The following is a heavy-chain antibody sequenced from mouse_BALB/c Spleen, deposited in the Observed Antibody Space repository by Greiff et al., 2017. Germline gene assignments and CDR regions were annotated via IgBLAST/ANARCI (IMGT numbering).Heavy chain of an antibody. CDR2: IWRGGST. Sequence: QVQLKQSGPGLVQPSQSLSITCTVSGFSLTSYGVHWVRQSPGEGLEWLGVIWRGGSTDYNAAFISRLSISKDNSKCQVFFKMNSLQANDTAIYYCARKGLRYPWFAYWGQGTLVTVSA. V-gene: IGHV2-2*02. J-gene: IGHJ3*01. CDR3: ARKGLRYPWFAY. CDR1: GFSLTSYG. D-gene: IGHD1-1*01.